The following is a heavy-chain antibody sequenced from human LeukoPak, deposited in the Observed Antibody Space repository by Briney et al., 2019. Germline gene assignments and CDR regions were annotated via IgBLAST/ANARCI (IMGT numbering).Heavy chain of an antibody. Sequence: SETLSLTCAVYGGSFSGYYWTWIRQPPGKGLEWIGEINHSGSTKYNPSLKSRVTISVDTSKNQFSLKLSSVTAADTAMYYCASPGGDEYYYGSGSRPRDYWGQGTLVTVSS. CDR3: ASPGGDEYYYGSGSRPRDY. CDR2: INHSGST. J-gene: IGHJ4*02. V-gene: IGHV4-34*01. D-gene: IGHD3-10*01. CDR1: GGSFSGYY.